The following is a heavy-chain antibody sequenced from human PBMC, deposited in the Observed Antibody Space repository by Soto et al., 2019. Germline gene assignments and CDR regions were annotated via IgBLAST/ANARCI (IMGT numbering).Heavy chain of an antibody. Sequence: ASVKVSCKACGDTFTSYAMHWVRQAPGQRLEWMGWINAGNGNTKYSQKFQGRVTITRDTSASTAYMELSSLRSEDTAVYYCARGASRIAVAGRNWFDPWGQGTLVTVSS. CDR2: INAGNGNT. J-gene: IGHJ5*02. CDR3: ARGASRIAVAGRNWFDP. D-gene: IGHD6-19*01. CDR1: GDTFTSYA. V-gene: IGHV1-3*01.